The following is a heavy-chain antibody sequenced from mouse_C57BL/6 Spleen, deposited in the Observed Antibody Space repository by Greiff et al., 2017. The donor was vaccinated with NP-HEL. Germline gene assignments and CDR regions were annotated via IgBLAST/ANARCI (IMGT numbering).Heavy chain of an antibody. CDR3: ARDLYYYGSLFAY. J-gene: IGHJ3*01. V-gene: IGHV3-6*01. Sequence: EVHLVESGPGLVKPSQSLSLTCSVTGYSITSGYYWNWIRQFPGNKLEWMGYISYDGSNNYNPSLKNRISITRDTSKNQFFLKLNSVTTEDTATYYCARDLYYYGSLFAYWGQGTLVTVSA. CDR1: GYSITSGYY. CDR2: ISYDGSN. D-gene: IGHD1-1*01.